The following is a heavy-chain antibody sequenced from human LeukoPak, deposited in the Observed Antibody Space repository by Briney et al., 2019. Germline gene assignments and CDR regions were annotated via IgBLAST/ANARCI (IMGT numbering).Heavy chain of an antibody. J-gene: IGHJ4*02. V-gene: IGHV1-18*01. Sequence: GASVKVSCKASGYTFTSYGISWVRQAPGQGLEWMGWISAYNGNTNYAQKLQGRVTITRNTSISTAYMELSSLRSEDTAVYYCARGTGYYDYAMRWYYFDYWGQGTLVTVSS. D-gene: IGHD3-16*01. CDR2: ISAYNGNT. CDR3: ARGTGYYDYAMRWYYFDY. CDR1: GYTFTSYG.